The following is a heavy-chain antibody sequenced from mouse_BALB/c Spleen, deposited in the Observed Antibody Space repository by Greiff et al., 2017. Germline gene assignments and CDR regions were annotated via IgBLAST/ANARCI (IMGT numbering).Heavy chain of an antibody. Sequence: QVQLQQPGAELVRPGASVKLSCKASGYTFTSYWINWVKQRPGQGLEWIGNIYPSDSYTNYNQKFKDKATLTVDKSSSTAYMQLSSPTSEDSAVYYCTTPGRLGGEFAYWGQGTLVTVSA. J-gene: IGHJ3*01. CDR1: GYTFTSYW. V-gene: IGHV1-69*02. CDR3: TTPGRLGGEFAY. CDR2: IYPSDSYT. D-gene: IGHD2-4*01.